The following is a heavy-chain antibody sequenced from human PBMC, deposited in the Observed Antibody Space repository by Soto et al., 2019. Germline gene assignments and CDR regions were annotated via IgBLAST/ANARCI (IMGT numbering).Heavy chain of an antibody. CDR2: IYPGDSDT. J-gene: IGHJ5*02. V-gene: IGHV5-51*01. Sequence: AGESLKISCKGSGYSFTSYWIGWVRQMPGKGLEWMGIIYPGDSDTRYSPSLQGQVTISADKSISTAYLQWSSLKASDTAMYYCARFYCSSTSCYPLGDWFDPWGQGTLVTVSS. D-gene: IGHD2-2*01. CDR1: GYSFTSYW. CDR3: ARFYCSSTSCYPLGDWFDP.